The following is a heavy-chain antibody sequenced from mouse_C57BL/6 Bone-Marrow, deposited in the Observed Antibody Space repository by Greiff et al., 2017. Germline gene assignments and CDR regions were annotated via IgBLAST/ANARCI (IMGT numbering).Heavy chain of an antibody. V-gene: IGHV1-19*01. J-gene: IGHJ2*01. CDR1: GYTFTDYY. CDR2: INPYNGGT. CDR3: ARGTTVVYIDY. Sequence: VQLQQSGPVLVKPGASVKMSCKASGYTFTDYYMNWVKQSHGKSLEWIGVINPYNGGTSYNQKFKGKATLTVDKSSSTAYMELNSLTSEDSAVYYCARGTTVVYIDYWGQGTTLTVSS. D-gene: IGHD1-1*01.